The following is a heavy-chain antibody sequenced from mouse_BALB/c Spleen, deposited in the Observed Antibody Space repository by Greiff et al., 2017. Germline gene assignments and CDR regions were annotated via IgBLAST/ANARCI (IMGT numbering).Heavy chain of an antibody. Sequence: EVKLLESGAELVKPGASVKLSCTASGFNIKDTYMHWVKQRPEQGLEWIGRIDPANGNTKYDPKFQGKATITADTSSNTAYLQLSSLTSEDTAVYYCPAVARAMDYWGQGTSVTVSS. D-gene: IGHD1-1*01. CDR2: IDPANGNT. CDR3: PAVARAMDY. V-gene: IGHV14-3*02. CDR1: GFNIKDTY. J-gene: IGHJ4*01.